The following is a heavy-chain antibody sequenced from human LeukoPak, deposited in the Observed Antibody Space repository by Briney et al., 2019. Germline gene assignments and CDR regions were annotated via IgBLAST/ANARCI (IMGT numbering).Heavy chain of an antibody. CDR1: AYTLTELS. CDR3: ATRIRNRITILVQLHY. V-gene: IGHV1-24*01. Sequence: SVKVSCKLYAYTLTELSMHWVRQAPGKGLEWMGGFVPEDSQTIYAQKFQGRVTMSEDTSTDTAYMELSSLRSEDTAVYYCATRIRNRITILVQLHYWGQGPLVTVSS. CDR2: FVPEDSQT. J-gene: IGHJ4*02. D-gene: IGHD3-3*01.